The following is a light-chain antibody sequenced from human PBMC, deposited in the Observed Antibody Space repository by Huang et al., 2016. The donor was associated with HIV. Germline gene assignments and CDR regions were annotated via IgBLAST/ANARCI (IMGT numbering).Light chain of an antibody. CDR1: QDSGNY. V-gene: IGKV1-33*01. CDR2: DAS. J-gene: IGKJ1*01. Sequence: DIQMTQSPASLSASIGDRISITCQASQDSGNYLNWYQQRPGKAPELLIYDASHLQTGVTSRFRGSGAGTDFTFTISSLQPEDIATYFCQHYDNLPWTFGQGTKVEI. CDR3: QHYDNLPWT.